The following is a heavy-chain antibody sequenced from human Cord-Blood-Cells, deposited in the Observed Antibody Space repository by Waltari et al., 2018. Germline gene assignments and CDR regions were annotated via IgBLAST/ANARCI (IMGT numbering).Heavy chain of an antibody. V-gene: IGHV1-2*04. J-gene: IGHJ3*02. CDR2: INPNSGGT. CDR3: ARDGYCSGGSCYDAFDI. CDR1: GYTFTGYY. D-gene: IGHD2-15*01. Sequence: QVQLVQSGAEVQKPGASVKVSCKASGYTFTGYYMHWVRQAPGQGLEWMGWINPNSGGTNYAQKFQGWVTMTRDTSISTAYMELSRLRSDDTAVYYCARDGYCSGGSCYDAFDIWGQGTMVTVSS.